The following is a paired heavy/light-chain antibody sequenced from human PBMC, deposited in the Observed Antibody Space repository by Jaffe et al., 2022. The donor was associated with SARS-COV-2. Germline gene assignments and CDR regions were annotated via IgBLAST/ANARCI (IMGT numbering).Light chain of an antibody. CDR1: QSVSSN. V-gene: IGKV3-15*01. Sequence: EIVMTQSPATLSVSPGERATLSCRASQSVSSNLAWYQQKRGQAPRLLIYGASTRATGIPARFSGSGSGTEFTLTISSLQSEDFAVYYCQQYNNWPRTFGQGTKVEIK. CDR2: GAS. J-gene: IGKJ1*01. CDR3: QQYNNWPRT.
Heavy chain of an antibody. CDR1: GGSISSGSYY. CDR3: ARAEGGYCSGGSCLRHPFDS. CDR2: IYTSGNT. V-gene: IGHV4-61*02. D-gene: IGHD2-15*01. Sequence: QVQLQESGPGLVKPSQTLSLTCTVSGGSISSGSYYWSWIRQPAGKGLEWIGRIYTSGNTNYNPSLKSRVTMSIDTSKNQFSLKLSSVTAADTAVYYCARAEGGYCSGGSCLRHPFDSWGQGNLVTVSS. J-gene: IGHJ4*02.